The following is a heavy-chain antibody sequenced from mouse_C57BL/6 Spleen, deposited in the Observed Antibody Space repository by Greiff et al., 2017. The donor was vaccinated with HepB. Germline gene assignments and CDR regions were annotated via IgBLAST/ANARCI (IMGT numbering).Heavy chain of an antibody. V-gene: IGHV1-64*01. CDR3: ARADYSNYEGAMDY. Sequence: QVQLQQPGAELVKPGASVKLSCKASGYTFTSYWMHWVKQRPGQGLEWIGMIHPNSGSTNYNEKFKSKATLTVDKSSSTAYMQLSSLTSEDSAVYYGARADYSNYEGAMDYWGQGTSVTVSS. J-gene: IGHJ4*01. CDR2: IHPNSGST. CDR1: GYTFTSYW. D-gene: IGHD2-5*01.